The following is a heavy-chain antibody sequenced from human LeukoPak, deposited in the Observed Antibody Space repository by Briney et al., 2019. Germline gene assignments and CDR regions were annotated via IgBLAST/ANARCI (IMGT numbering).Heavy chain of an antibody. Sequence: ASVKVSCKASGYTFTSYGISWVRQAPGQGLEWMGWISAYNGDTNYAQKLQGRVTMTTDTSTSTAYMELRSLRSDDTAVYYCARAPHSVWPTFGDYWGQGTLVTVSS. D-gene: IGHD3-16*01. CDR2: ISAYNGDT. CDR1: GYTFTSYG. J-gene: IGHJ4*02. CDR3: ARAPHSVWPTFGDY. V-gene: IGHV1-18*01.